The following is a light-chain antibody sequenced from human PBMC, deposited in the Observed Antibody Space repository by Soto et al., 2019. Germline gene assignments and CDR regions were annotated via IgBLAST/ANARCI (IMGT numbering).Light chain of an antibody. V-gene: IGKV1-39*01. CDR2: TTS. Sequence: DIQMTQSPSSLSASVGDRVTITCRASQSIGIYLNWYQEKPGRVPKLLIHTTSSLLSGVPSRFSGSGSGTDFTLTISSLQPEDFATYYCQQYYTTPTFGQGTRLEI. CDR1: QSIGIY. CDR3: QQYYTTPT. J-gene: IGKJ5*01.